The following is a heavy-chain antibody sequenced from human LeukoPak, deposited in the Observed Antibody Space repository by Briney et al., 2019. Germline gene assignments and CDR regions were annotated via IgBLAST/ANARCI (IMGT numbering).Heavy chain of an antibody. CDR1: GGSISSYY. J-gene: IGHJ4*02. CDR2: INHSGST. CDR3: ARADGAKTDY. D-gene: IGHD3-16*01. Sequence: KPSETLSLTCTVSGGSISSYYWSWIRQPPGKGLEWIGEINHSGSTNYNPSLKSRVTISVDTSKNQFSLKLSSVTAADTAVYYCARADGAKTDYWGQGTLVTVSS. V-gene: IGHV4-34*01.